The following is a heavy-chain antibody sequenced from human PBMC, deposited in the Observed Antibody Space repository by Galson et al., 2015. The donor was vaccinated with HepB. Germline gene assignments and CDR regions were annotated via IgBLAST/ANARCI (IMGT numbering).Heavy chain of an antibody. CDR2: IGTAGDT. V-gene: IGHV3-13*01. J-gene: IGHJ6*03. D-gene: IGHD3-3*01. CDR3: ARAPSVFGVVITYYMDV. Sequence: SLRLSCAASGFTFSSYDMHWVRQATGKGLEWVSAIGTAGDTYYPGSVKGRFTISRENAKNSLYLQMNSLRAGDTAVYYCARAPSVFGVVITYYMDVWGKGTTVTVSS. CDR1: GFTFSSYD.